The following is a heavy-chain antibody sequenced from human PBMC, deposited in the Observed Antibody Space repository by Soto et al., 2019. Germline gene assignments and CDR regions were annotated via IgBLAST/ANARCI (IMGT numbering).Heavy chain of an antibody. CDR2: IYHSGST. D-gene: IGHD1-26*01. Sequence: SETLSLTCAVSGGSISSSNWWSWVRQPPGKGLEWIGEIYHSGSTNYNPSLKSRVTISVDKSKNQFSLKLSSVTAADTAVYYCARVLLRGYEVGAQTQIDYWGQGTLVNVSS. CDR3: ARVLLRGYEVGAQTQIDY. V-gene: IGHV4-4*02. CDR1: GGSISSSNW. J-gene: IGHJ4*02.